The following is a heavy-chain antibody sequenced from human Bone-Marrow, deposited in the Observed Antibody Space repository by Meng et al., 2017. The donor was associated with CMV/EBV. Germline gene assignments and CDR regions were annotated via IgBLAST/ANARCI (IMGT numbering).Heavy chain of an antibody. J-gene: IGHJ6*02. CDR3: ARDAVGATDHRGFYYYYYGMDV. CDR1: GYTFSNYG. V-gene: IGHV1-18*01. Sequence: ASVKVSCKASGYTFSNYGISWVRQAPGQGLEWMGWISAYNGNTNYAQKLQGRVTMTTDTSTNTAYMELRSLRSDDTAVYYCARDAVGATDHRGFYYYYYGMDVWGQGTTVTVSS. D-gene: IGHD1-26*01. CDR2: ISAYNGNT.